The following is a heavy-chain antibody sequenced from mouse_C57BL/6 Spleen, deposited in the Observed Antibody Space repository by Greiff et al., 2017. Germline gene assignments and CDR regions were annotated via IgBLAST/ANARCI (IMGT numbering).Heavy chain of an antibody. CDR1: GYTFTTYP. CDR2: FHPYNDDT. D-gene: IGHD2-10*02. Sequence: VQVVESGAELVKPGASVKMSCKASGYTFTTYPIEWMKQNHGKSLEWIGNFHPYNDDTKYNEKFKGKATLTVEKSSSTVYLELSRLTSDDSAVYYCARRGPLEGSYFDYWGQGTTLTVSS. CDR3: ARRGPLEGSYFDY. V-gene: IGHV1-47*01. J-gene: IGHJ2*01.